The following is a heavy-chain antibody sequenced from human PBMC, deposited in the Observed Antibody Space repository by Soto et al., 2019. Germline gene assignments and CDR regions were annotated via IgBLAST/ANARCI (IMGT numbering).Heavy chain of an antibody. Sequence: QVQLVQSGAEVKKPGASVKVSCETSGYTFTTYYMHWMRRAPGQGLEWMGMINPSGGSTRYAQKFPGRVTMTRDTSTRTIYMELSSLRRDDTAIYYCARRAYNYANMDVWGQGTTVTVSS. V-gene: IGHV1-46*01. CDR1: GYTFTTYY. J-gene: IGHJ6*02. CDR3: ARRAYNYANMDV. CDR2: INPSGGST. D-gene: IGHD5-18*01.